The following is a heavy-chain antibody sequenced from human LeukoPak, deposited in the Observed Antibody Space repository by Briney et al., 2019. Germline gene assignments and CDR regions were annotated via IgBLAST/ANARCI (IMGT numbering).Heavy chain of an antibody. CDR3: ARHLSGITGYTYGRGIDY. CDR1: GFTFSSYA. V-gene: IGHV3-23*01. Sequence: GGSLRLSCAASGFTFSSYAMSWVRQAPGKGLEWVSAISGSGGSTYYADSVKGRFTISRDNSKNTLYLQMNSLGAEDTAVYYCARHLSGITGYTYGRGIDYWGQGTLLTVSS. D-gene: IGHD5-18*01. J-gene: IGHJ4*02. CDR2: ISGSGGST.